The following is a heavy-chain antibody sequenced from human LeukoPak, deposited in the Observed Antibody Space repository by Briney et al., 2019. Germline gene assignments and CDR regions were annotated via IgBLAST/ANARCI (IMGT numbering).Heavy chain of an antibody. D-gene: IGHD6-19*01. V-gene: IGHV1-69*13. Sequence: ASVRVSFKASGGTFIIYAISWVRQAPGQGREWMGGIIPIFGTANYTQKFQGRVTITADESTSTAYMELSSLRSDDTAVYYCAIHRDSSGWYIGDYWGQGTLVTVSS. CDR1: GGTFIIYA. J-gene: IGHJ4*02. CDR2: IIPIFGTA. CDR3: AIHRDSSGWYIGDY.